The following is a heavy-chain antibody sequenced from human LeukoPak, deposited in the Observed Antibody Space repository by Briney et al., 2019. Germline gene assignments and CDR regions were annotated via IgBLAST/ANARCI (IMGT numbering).Heavy chain of an antibody. D-gene: IGHD5-24*01. J-gene: IGHJ5*02. CDR3: ARDSGRNGYNYDWFDP. CDR1: GGSISSYY. Sequence: SETLSLTCTVSGGSISSYYWSWIRQPPGKGLEWIGYIYYSGSTNYNPSLKSRVTISVDTSKNQFSLKLSSVTAADTAVYYCARDSGRNGYNYDWFDPWGQGTLVTVSS. CDR2: IYYSGST. V-gene: IGHV4-59*01.